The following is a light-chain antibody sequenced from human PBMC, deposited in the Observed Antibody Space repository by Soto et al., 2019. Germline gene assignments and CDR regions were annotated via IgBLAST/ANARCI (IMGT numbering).Light chain of an antibody. J-gene: IGKJ4*01. V-gene: IGKV1-33*01. CDR2: DAS. CDR1: QDISNY. Sequence: DIQMPQSPSSLSASVGDRVTITCQASQDISNYLNWYQQKPGKAPKLLIYDASNLETGVPSRFSGSGSGTDFTFTISSLQPEDIATHYCQQYDNLPLTFGGGTKVEIK. CDR3: QQYDNLPLT.